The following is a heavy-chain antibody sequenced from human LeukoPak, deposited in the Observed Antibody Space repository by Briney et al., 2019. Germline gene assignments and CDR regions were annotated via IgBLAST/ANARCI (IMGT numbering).Heavy chain of an antibody. V-gene: IGHV3-74*01. J-gene: IGHJ4*02. Sequence: GGSLRLSCAASGFTFSNYWMPWVRQAPGKGLVWVSRINSDGSSRNYADSVKGRFTISRDNAKNTLYLQMNSLRAEDTAVYYCASASSHRIAAGGDYWGQGTLVTVSS. D-gene: IGHD6-13*01. CDR3: ASASSHRIAAGGDY. CDR2: INSDGSSR. CDR1: GFTFSNYW.